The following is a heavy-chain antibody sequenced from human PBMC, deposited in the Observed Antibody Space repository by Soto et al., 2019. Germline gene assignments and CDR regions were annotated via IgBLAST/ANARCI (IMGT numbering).Heavy chain of an antibody. CDR1: GFTFSGYW. Sequence: GGSLRLSCAASGFTFSGYWMHWVRQAPGEGLVWVSRINPDGGSTNYADSVKGRFTISRDNAKNTLFLQMNGLRAEDTAVYYCARQPSRFNHYCGRGTLVTVSS. CDR2: INPDGGST. CDR3: ARQPSRFNHY. V-gene: IGHV3-74*01. J-gene: IGHJ4*02.